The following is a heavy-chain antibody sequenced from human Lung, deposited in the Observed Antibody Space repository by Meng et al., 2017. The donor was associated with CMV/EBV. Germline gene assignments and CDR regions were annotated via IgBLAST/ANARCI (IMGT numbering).Heavy chain of an antibody. CDR2: IYFSGNT. Sequence: RQLQESGPGQVQPAETLSLTYSVAGGSISSISYYLGWFRQSPGKGLECIGSIYFSGNTYYNPSLKSRVTMSVGTAQNKFSLTLRSVTAADTAVYYCVTETGYNYDNWGQGALVTVSS. V-gene: IGHV4-39*07. J-gene: IGHJ4*02. D-gene: IGHD5-24*01. CDR1: GGSISSISYY. CDR3: VTETGYNYDN.